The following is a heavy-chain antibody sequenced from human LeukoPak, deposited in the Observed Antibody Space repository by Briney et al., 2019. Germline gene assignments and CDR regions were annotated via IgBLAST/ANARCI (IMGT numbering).Heavy chain of an antibody. CDR1: GYTFTGYY. J-gene: IGHJ5*02. V-gene: IGHV1-2*02. CDR2: INPNSGGT. D-gene: IGHD3-10*01. CDR3: ARDRRITMVRETKGEFDP. Sequence: GASVKVSCKASGYTFTGYYMHWVRQAPGQGLEWMGWINPNSGGTNYAQKFQGRVTMTRDTSISTAYMELSRLRSDDTAVYYCARDRRITMVRETKGEFDPWGQGTLVTVSS.